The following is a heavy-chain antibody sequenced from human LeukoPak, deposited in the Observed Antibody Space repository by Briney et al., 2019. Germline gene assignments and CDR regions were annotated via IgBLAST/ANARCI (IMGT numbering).Heavy chain of an antibody. D-gene: IGHD2-2*02. J-gene: IGHJ6*02. Sequence: KPGGSLRLSCAASGFTFSDYYMSWIRQAPGKRLEWVSYISSSGSTIYYADSVKGRFTISRDNAKNSLYLQMNSLRAEDTAVYYCARGPYCSSTSCYTAYYYYGMDVWGQGTTVTVSS. V-gene: IGHV3-11*01. CDR2: ISSSGSTI. CDR1: GFTFSDYY. CDR3: ARGPYCSSTSCYTAYYYYGMDV.